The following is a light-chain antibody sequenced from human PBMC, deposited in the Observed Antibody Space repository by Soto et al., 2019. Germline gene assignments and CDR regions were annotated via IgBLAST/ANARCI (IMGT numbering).Light chain of an antibody. Sequence: QSVLTQPPSASGTPGQTVTISCSGSSSNIGSNYVYWYQHLPGTAPKLLIYRNSQRPSGVPDRFSGSNSGTSASLAISGLRSEDEAGYYCAAWDDSLSGVIFGGGTQLTVL. V-gene: IGLV1-47*01. CDR1: SSNIGSNY. CDR3: AAWDDSLSGVI. J-gene: IGLJ2*01. CDR2: RNS.